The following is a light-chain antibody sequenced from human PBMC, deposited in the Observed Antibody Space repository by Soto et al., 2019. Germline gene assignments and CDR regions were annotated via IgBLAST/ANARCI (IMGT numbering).Light chain of an antibody. CDR2: EVS. J-gene: IGLJ3*02. V-gene: IGLV2-8*01. Sequence: QSALTQPPSASGSPGQSVAISCTGTSSDVGGYNYDSWYQHHPGKAPKLMIFEVSKRPSGVPGRFSGSKSDNTASLTVSGLQAEDEAYYYCSSYGGSNNWVFGGGTKVTVL. CDR3: SSYGGSNNWV. CDR1: SSDVGGYNY.